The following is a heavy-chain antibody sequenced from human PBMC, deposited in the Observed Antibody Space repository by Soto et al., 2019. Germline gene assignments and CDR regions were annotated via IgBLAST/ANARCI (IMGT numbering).Heavy chain of an antibody. CDR2: ISGYNGDT. CDR1: GYTFTRHG. Sequence: QVQLMQSGTQVKKPGASVRVSCKASGYTFTRHGITWVRQAPGQGLEWMGWISGYNGDTNYAQNFQGRVIMTTDTLTSTAFMEVRSLRSDDTAVYYCARTVIRSGRYCAYWGQGTLVIVSS. CDR3: ARTVIRSGRYCAY. V-gene: IGHV1-18*01. D-gene: IGHD1-26*01. J-gene: IGHJ4*02.